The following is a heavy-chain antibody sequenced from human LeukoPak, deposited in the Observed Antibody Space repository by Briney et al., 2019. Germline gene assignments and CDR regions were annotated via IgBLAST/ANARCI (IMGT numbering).Heavy chain of an antibody. D-gene: IGHD1-26*01. Sequence: SETLSLTCTVSGGSISSGGYYWSWIRQPPGKGLEWIGYIYHSGSTYYNPSLKSRVTISVDTSKNQFSLKLSSVTAADTAVYYCARRAGAINYWGQGTLVTVSS. CDR3: ARRAGAINY. CDR2: IYHSGST. V-gene: IGHV4-30-2*01. J-gene: IGHJ4*02. CDR1: GGSISSGGYY.